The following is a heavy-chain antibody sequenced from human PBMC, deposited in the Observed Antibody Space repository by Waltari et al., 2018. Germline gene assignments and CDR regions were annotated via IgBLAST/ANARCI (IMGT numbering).Heavy chain of an antibody. J-gene: IGHJ2*01. CDR1: GFTFSSYW. CDR3: ARDQGGYMPYPPWYFDL. V-gene: IGHV3-7*01. CDR2: IKQDGSEK. D-gene: IGHD3-10*01. Sequence: EVQLVESGGGLVQPGGSLRLSCAASGFTFSSYWMSWVRQAPGKGLEWVANIKQDGSEKDYVDSVKGRFTISRDNAKNSLYLQMNSLRAEDTAVYYCARDQGGYMPYPPWYFDLWGRGTLVTVSS.